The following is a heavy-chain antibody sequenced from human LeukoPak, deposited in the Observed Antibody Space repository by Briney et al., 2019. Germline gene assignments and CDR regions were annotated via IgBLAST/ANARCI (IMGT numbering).Heavy chain of an antibody. D-gene: IGHD3-22*01. J-gene: IGHJ3*02. CDR3: ARDPKTLTNYYDSSGYLNI. CDR2: ISSSGGGT. Sequence: PGGSLRLSCAASGFTFSSYAMTWIRQAPGKGLEWVSEISSSGGGTYYADSVMGRFTISRDNAKNSLYLQMNSLRAKDTALYYCARDPKTLTNYYDSSGYLNIWGRGTMVTVSS. CDR1: GFTFSSYA. V-gene: IGHV3-23*01.